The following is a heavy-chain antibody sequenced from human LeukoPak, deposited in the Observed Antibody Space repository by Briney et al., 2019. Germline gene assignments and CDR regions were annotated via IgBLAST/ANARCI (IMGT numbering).Heavy chain of an antibody. CDR3: ARASGSYGGGLDY. CDR1: GGSISSYY. V-gene: IGHV4-59*01. Sequence: SETLSLTCTVSGGSISSYYWSWIRQPPGKGLEWIGYIYYSGSTNYNPSLKSRVTISVDTSKNQFSLKLSSVTAADTAVYYCARASGSYGGGLDYWGQGTLVTVSS. J-gene: IGHJ4*02. CDR2: IYYSGST. D-gene: IGHD1-26*01.